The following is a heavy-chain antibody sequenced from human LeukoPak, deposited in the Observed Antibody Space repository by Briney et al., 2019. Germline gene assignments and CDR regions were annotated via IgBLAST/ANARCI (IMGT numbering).Heavy chain of an antibody. V-gene: IGHV3-11*01. J-gene: IGHJ4*02. CDR2: ISISGTTI. D-gene: IGHD3-9*01. CDR3: ARVSQLVLRSFDWQNPIDY. Sequence: GGSLRLSCAPSGLTLSVYYMSCIRQAPAKGLERSSYISISGTTIFTAHSVKGRFTIPRDNAKNLLYLEMNRLSVEDTAMYYCARVSQLVLRSFDWQNPIDYWGQGTLVTVSS. CDR1: GLTLSVYY.